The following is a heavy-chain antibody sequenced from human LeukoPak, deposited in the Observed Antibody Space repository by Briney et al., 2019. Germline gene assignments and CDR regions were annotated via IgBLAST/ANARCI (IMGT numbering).Heavy chain of an antibody. V-gene: IGHV7-4-1*02. J-gene: IGHJ3*02. CDR1: GYIFTTYA. Sequence: ASVKVSCKASGYIFTTYAMNWVRQAPGQGLEWMGWINTNTGNPTYAQGFTGRFVFSLDTSVSTAYLQISSLKAEDTAVYYCARVVDYYDSSGPRGWDAFDIWGQGTMVTVSS. D-gene: IGHD3-22*01. CDR2: INTNTGNP. CDR3: ARVVDYYDSSGPRGWDAFDI.